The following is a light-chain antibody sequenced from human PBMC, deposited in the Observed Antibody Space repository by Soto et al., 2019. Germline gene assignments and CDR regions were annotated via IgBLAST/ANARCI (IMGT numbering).Light chain of an antibody. J-gene: IGKJ2*01. V-gene: IGKV3-15*01. CDR3: QQYNNWPPYT. Sequence: EIVMTQSPATLSVSPGERATLSCMARQSVSSNLAWYQQKPGQAPRLLIYGASTRATGIPARFSGSGSGTEFTLTISSLQSEDFAVYYCQQYNNWPPYTFGQGTKLEIK. CDR1: QSVSSN. CDR2: GAS.